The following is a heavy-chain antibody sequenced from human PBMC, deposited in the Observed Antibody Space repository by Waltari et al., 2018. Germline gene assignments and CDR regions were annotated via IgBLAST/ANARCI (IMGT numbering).Heavy chain of an antibody. Sequence: EMQLLESGGGLVQPGGSLRLSCGAAGFSFSRFAMNWVRQAPGKGLGWVSIINDRGDITNTADSLKGRFTVSRDNSRDTLYLHMNNLTAEDTAVYYCATRNYLDSWGRGALVTVSS. V-gene: IGHV3-23*01. CDR3: ATRNYLDS. J-gene: IGHJ4*02. CDR2: INDRGDIT. CDR1: GFSFSRFA.